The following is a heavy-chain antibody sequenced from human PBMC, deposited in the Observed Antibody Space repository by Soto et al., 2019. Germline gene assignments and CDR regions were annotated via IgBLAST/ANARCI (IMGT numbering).Heavy chain of an antibody. CDR1: GGSISSGGYY. V-gene: IGHV4-31*03. J-gene: IGHJ4*02. CDR3: ARGPIGYYDILSPGAYFDY. D-gene: IGHD3-9*01. Sequence: SETLSLTCTVSGGSISSGGYYWSWIRQHPGKGLEWIGYIYYSGSTYYNPSLKSRVTISVDTSKDQFSLKLSSVTAADTAVYYCARGPIGYYDILSPGAYFDYWGQGTLVTVSS. CDR2: IYYSGST.